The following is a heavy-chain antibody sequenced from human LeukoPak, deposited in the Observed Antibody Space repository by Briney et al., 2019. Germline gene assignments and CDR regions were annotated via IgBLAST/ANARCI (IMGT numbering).Heavy chain of an antibody. CDR2: IYTSGST. V-gene: IGHV4-4*07. Sequence: SETLSLTCTVSGGSISSYYWSWIRQPAGKGLEWIGRIYTSGSTNYNPSLKSRVTMSVDTSKKQFSLKVTSVTAADTAVYYCARRLRDGYNYRRSFDYWGQGTLVTVSS. CDR3: ARRLRDGYNYRRSFDY. CDR1: GGSISSYY. D-gene: IGHD5-24*01. J-gene: IGHJ4*02.